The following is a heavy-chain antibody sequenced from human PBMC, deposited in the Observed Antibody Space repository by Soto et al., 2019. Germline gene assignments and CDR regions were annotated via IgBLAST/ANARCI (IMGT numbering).Heavy chain of an antibody. V-gene: IGHV3-13*01. CDR3: ARAARRYWYFDL. Sequence: GGSLRLSCAASGFTFSSYDMHWVRQVAGKGLEWVSAIGTAGDTYCAGSVKGRCTMSRENAKNSLYLHMNSLRAGDTAVYYCARAARRYWYFDLWGRGTLVTVSS. D-gene: IGHD6-6*01. CDR2: IGTAGDT. J-gene: IGHJ2*01. CDR1: GFTFSSYD.